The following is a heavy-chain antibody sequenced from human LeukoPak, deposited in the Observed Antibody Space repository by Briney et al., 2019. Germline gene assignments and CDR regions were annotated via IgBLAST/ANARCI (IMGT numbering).Heavy chain of an antibody. D-gene: IGHD2-15*01. CDR1: GGSISSYY. Sequence: PSETLSLTCTVSGGSISSYYWSWIRQPPGKGLEWIGYIYYSGSTNYNPSLKSRVTISVDTSKNQFSLKLSSVTAADTAVYYCARLQDRWFDPWGQGPLVTVSS. CDR3: ARLQDRWFDP. V-gene: IGHV4-59*08. CDR2: IYYSGST. J-gene: IGHJ5*02.